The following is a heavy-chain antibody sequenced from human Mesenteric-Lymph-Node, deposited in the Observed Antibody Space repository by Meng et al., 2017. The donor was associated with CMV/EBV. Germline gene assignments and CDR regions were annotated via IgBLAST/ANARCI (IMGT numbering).Heavy chain of an antibody. Sequence: SGYSFTAYCIHWVRQPPGQGLEWMGRINPYSGATSYAQKFQGRVSMATDTSISTAYMELSGLTSDDTAMYYCASGSYGSGSFTFDYWGQGTLVTVSS. V-gene: IGHV1-2*06. CDR1: GYSFTAYC. CDR2: INPYSGAT. J-gene: IGHJ4*02. D-gene: IGHD3-10*01. CDR3: ASGSYGSGSFTFDY.